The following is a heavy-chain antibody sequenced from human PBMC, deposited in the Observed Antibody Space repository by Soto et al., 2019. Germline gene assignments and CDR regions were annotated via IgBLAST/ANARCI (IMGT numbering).Heavy chain of an antibody. CDR3: ARDGVVVPSALYYFDY. J-gene: IGHJ4*02. D-gene: IGHD2-2*01. CDR1: GYTFTSYY. CDR2: INPSGYGT. Sequence: ASVKVSCKASGYTFTSYYMHWVRQAPGQGLEWMGIINPSGYGTSYAQKFQGRVTMTRDTSTSTFYMELRSLRSDDTAVYFCARDGVVVPSALYYFDYWGQGTPVTVSS. V-gene: IGHV1-46*01.